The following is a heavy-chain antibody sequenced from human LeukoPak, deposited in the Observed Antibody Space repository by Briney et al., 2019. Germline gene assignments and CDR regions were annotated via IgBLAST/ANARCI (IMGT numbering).Heavy chain of an antibody. V-gene: IGHV3-21*01. CDR2: ITPTSSYI. CDR3: VRLRRSSATGGYSYYYDY. D-gene: IGHD2-8*02. J-gene: IGHJ4*02. Sequence: GGSLRLSCGASGFTFSSFSMNWVRQAPGKGLEWVSSITPTSSYIYYADSVRGRFTISRDNAKNSLFLQMDSLSAEDTAVYYCVRLRRSSATGGYSYYYDYWGQGILVTVSS. CDR1: GFTFSSFS.